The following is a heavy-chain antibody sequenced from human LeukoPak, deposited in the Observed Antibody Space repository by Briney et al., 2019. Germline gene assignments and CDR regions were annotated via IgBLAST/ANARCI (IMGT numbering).Heavy chain of an antibody. CDR1: GFTFSSYW. V-gene: IGHV3-74*01. CDR3: AKDEGRVGAPKGFDY. CDR2: INSDGSST. D-gene: IGHD1-26*01. J-gene: IGHJ4*02. Sequence: GGSLRLSCAASGFTFSSYWMHWVRQAPGKGLVWVSRINSDGSSTSYADSVKGRFTISRDNAKNTLYLQMNSLRAEDTAVYYCAKDEGRVGAPKGFDYWGQGTLVTISS.